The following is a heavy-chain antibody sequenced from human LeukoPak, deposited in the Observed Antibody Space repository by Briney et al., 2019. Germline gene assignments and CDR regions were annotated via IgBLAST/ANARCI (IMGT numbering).Heavy chain of an antibody. Sequence: SETLSLTCTVSGGSINNYYWTWIRQPPGKGLEWLGYISYSGSTSYIPSLKSRGTISVDTSKNQFSLKVSSVTAADTAVYYCARTPKTVKNYYYMDVWGKGTTVTISS. V-gene: IGHV4-59*01. CDR2: ISYSGST. CDR1: GGSINNYY. CDR3: ARTPKTVKNYYYMDV. J-gene: IGHJ6*03. D-gene: IGHD4-17*01.